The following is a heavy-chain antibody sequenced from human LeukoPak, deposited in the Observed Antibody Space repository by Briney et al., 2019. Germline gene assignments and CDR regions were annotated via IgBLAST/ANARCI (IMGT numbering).Heavy chain of an antibody. Sequence: ASVKVSCKASGYTFTSYDINWVRQATGQGLEWMGWMNPNSGNTGYAQKFQGRVTMTRNTSISTAYMELSSLISEDTAVYYCATANSGSYYGRAFDIWGQGTMVTVSS. J-gene: IGHJ3*02. CDR1: GYTFTSYD. D-gene: IGHD1-26*01. CDR3: ATANSGSYYGRAFDI. V-gene: IGHV1-8*01. CDR2: MNPNSGNT.